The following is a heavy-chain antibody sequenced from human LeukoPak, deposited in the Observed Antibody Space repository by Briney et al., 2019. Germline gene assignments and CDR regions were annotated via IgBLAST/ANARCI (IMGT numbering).Heavy chain of an antibody. CDR2: VYYSGTT. CDR3: ARGLWLGEYYYYMDV. CDR1: GGSISSSSDF. V-gene: IGHV4-39*07. J-gene: IGHJ6*03. D-gene: IGHD3-10*01. Sequence: SETLSLTCTVSGGSISSSSDFWGWIRQPPGKGLEWIGSVYYSGTTYYNPSLKSRVTISVDTSKNQFSLKLSSVTAADTAVYYCARGLWLGEYYYYMDVWGKGTTVTISS.